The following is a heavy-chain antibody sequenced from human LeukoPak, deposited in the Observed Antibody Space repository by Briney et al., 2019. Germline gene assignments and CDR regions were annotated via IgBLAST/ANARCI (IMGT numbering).Heavy chain of an antibody. D-gene: IGHD1-26*01. V-gene: IGHV3-66*02. CDR2: IYSDGST. CDR3: ARDQRSESYYPWGWFDP. Sequence: GESLRLSCAASGFSVSTNYLSWVRQAPGKGLEWVSVIYSDGSTYYTDSVKGRFTISRDNSKNTLYLQVNSLRPEDTAVYYCARDQRSESYYPWGWFDPWGQGTLVTVSS. CDR1: GFSVSTNY. J-gene: IGHJ5*02.